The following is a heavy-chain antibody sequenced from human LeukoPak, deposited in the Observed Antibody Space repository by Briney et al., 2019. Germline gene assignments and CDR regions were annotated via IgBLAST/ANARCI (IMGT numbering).Heavy chain of an antibody. V-gene: IGHV3-23*01. Sequence: GGSLRLSCAASGFTFSRYAMSWVRQAPGKGLEWVSAISGSGGSTYYADSVKGRFTISRDNSKNTLYLQMNSLRAEDTAVYYCAKTASFDWLLPGGVGFDYWGQGTLVTVSS. CDR3: AKTASFDWLLPGGVGFDY. CDR2: ISGSGGST. CDR1: GFTFSRYA. J-gene: IGHJ4*02. D-gene: IGHD3-9*01.